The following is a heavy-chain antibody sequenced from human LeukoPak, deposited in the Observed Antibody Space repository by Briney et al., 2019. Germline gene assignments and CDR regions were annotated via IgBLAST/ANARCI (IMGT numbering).Heavy chain of an antibody. CDR1: GFTFSSYG. D-gene: IGHD2-2*01. CDR2: IRYDGSNK. Sequence: GGSLRLSCAASGFTFSSYGMHWVRQAPGKGLEWVAFIRYDGSNKYYADSVKGRFTISRDNSKNTLYLQMNSLRAEDTAVYYCAKDVRNIVVVPAAIASYYYYYMDVWGKGTTVTVSS. J-gene: IGHJ6*03. V-gene: IGHV3-30*02. CDR3: AKDVRNIVVVPAAIASYYYYYMDV.